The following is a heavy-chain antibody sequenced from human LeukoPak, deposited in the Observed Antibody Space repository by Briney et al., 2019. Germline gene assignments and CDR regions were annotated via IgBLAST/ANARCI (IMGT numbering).Heavy chain of an antibody. J-gene: IGHJ5*02. D-gene: IGHD6-13*01. Sequence: KPGGSLRLSCAASGFTFSSYSMTWVRQAPGKGLEWVSSISSSSSYIYYADSVKGRFTISRDNAKNSLYLQMNSLRAEDTAVYYCAATTPAAGTFRFDPWGQGTLVTVSS. CDR1: GFTFSSYS. CDR2: ISSSSSYI. V-gene: IGHV3-21*01. CDR3: AATTPAAGTFRFDP.